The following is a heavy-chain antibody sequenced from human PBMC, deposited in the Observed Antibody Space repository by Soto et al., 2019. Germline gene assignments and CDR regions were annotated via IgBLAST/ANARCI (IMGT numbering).Heavy chain of an antibody. CDR1: GFTFSSYS. J-gene: IGHJ6*02. D-gene: IGHD6-13*01. CDR2: ISTSSIYI. V-gene: IGHV3-21*01. Sequence: EVQLVESGGGLVKPGGSLRLSCAASGFTFSSYSMNWVRQAPGKGLEWVSSISTSSIYIYYADSVKGRFTISRDNAKNSLYHQMNSLRAEDTAVYYCANHEAADTFSDYYGMNVWGQGTTVTVSS. CDR3: ANHEAADTFSDYYGMNV.